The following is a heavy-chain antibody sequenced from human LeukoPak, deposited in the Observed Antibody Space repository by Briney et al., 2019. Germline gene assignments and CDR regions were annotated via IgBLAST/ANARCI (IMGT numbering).Heavy chain of an antibody. CDR2: ISSSDSTI. CDR1: GFTFSDYY. D-gene: IGHD6-13*01. CDR3: ARDPWYSSISGMDV. Sequence: PGGSLRLSCAASGFTFSDYYMSWIRQAPGKGLEWVSYISSSDSTIYYAGSVKGRFTISRDNAKNSLYLQMNSLRAEDTAVYYCARDPWYSSISGMDVWGQGTTVTVSS. J-gene: IGHJ6*02. V-gene: IGHV3-11*01.